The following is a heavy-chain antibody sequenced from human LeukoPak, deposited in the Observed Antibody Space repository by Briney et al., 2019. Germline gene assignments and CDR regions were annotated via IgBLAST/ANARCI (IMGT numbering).Heavy chain of an antibody. V-gene: IGHV3-15*01. CDR1: GFTFSNAW. CDR2: IKSETDGGTT. CDR3: TTGLRAYYFDY. J-gene: IGHJ4*02. Sequence: GGSLRLSCAASGFTFSNAWMSWVRQAPGKGLEWVGRIKSETDGGTTDYAAPVKGRFTISRGDSKNTLYLQMNSLKTEDTAVYYCTTGLRAYYFDYWGQGTLVTVSS. D-gene: IGHD5-12*01.